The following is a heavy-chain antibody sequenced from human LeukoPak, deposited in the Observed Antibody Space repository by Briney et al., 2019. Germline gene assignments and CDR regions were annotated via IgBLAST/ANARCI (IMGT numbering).Heavy chain of an antibody. V-gene: IGHV4-61*05. CDR2: IYYSGST. Sequence: SETLSLTCTVSGGSISSSSYYWGWIRRPPGKGLEWIGYIYYSGSTNYNPFLKSRVTISVDTSKNQFSLKLTSVTAADTAVYYCARAGRLWGSYRPNWYFDLWGRGTLLTVSS. CDR1: GGSISSSSYY. J-gene: IGHJ2*01. D-gene: IGHD3-16*02. CDR3: ARAGRLWGSYRPNWYFDL.